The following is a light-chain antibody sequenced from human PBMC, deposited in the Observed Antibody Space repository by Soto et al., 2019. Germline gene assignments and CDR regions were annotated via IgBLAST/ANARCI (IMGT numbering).Light chain of an antibody. CDR2: AAS. V-gene: IGKV1-39*01. CDR3: QQSYSTRFT. CDR1: QSISSY. Sequence: DIQMTQSPSSLSASVGDRVTITCRASQSISSYLNWYQQKPGKAPKLLIYAASSLQSGVPSRFSGSGSGIDFTLTISSLQPEDFATYYCQQSYSTRFTFGGGTKVEIK. J-gene: IGKJ4*01.